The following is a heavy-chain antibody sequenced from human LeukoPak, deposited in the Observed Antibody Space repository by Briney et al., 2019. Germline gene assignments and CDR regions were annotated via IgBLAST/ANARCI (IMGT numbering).Heavy chain of an antibody. J-gene: IGHJ3*02. V-gene: IGHV3-23*01. CDR2: ISGTGGST. CDR3: AKAIELHDAFDM. D-gene: IGHD2/OR15-2a*01. Sequence: GGSLRLSCATSGFTFSSYGMSWVRQAPGKGLEWVSLISGTGGSTYYADSVKGRFTIPRDNSRNMLYLQMNTLRGEDTAVYFCAKAIELHDAFDMWGQGTMVTVSS. CDR1: GFTFSSYG.